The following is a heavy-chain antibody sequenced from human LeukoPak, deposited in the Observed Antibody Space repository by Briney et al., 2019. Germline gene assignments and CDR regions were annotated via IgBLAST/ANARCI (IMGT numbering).Heavy chain of an antibody. Sequence: GGSLRLSCAASRFTFSSSWMSWVRQAPGKGLEWVANIKQDGSEKYYVDSVKGRFTISRDNAKNSLYLQMNSLRAEDTAVYYCVRDKVGFDYWGQGTLVTVSS. J-gene: IGHJ4*02. CDR3: VRDKVGFDY. V-gene: IGHV3-7*03. CDR1: RFTFSSSW. CDR2: IKQDGSEK.